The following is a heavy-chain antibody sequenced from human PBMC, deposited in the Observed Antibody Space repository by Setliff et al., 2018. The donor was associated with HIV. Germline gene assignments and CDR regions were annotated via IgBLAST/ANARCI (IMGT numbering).Heavy chain of an antibody. Sequence: SETLSLTCTVSGGSISSGSYYWSWIRQPAGKGLEWIGHIYSSGSTNYNPSLKSRVTISADTSKNQFSLNLSSVTAADTAVYYCARPRLGGTPMDRDAFDIWDQGTMVTVSS. CDR2: IYSSGST. D-gene: IGHD5-18*01. CDR3: ARPRLGGTPMDRDAFDI. J-gene: IGHJ3*02. V-gene: IGHV4-61*09. CDR1: GGSISSGSYY.